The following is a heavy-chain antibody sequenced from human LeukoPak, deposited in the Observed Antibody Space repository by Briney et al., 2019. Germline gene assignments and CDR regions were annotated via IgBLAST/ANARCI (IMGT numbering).Heavy chain of an antibody. CDR3: SRGSGWLSVY. J-gene: IGHJ4*02. CDR1: GFTVGDYL. V-gene: IGHV3-49*03. CDR2: ISGGTT. Sequence: PGGSLRLSCTASGFTVGDYLMSWFRQPPGKGLEWIGFISGGTTEYAASVKGRFTISRDDSTSIAYLQMNSLTTEDTAVYYCSRGSGWLSVYWGQGTLVTVSS. D-gene: IGHD6-19*01.